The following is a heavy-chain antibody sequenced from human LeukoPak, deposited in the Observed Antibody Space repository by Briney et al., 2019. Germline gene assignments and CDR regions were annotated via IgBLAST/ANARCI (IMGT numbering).Heavy chain of an antibody. J-gene: IGHJ4*02. CDR3: ARRHHFGFLDS. V-gene: IGHV3-7*04. CDR2: IKQDGSEK. CDR1: GVMFPGYW. Sequence: QPGGSLRLSCAASGVMFPGYWMTWVRQAPGKGLEWVANIKQDGSEKYYVDSVKGRFTISRDNAKNSVYLQMNSLRAEDTAVYYCARRHHFGFLDSWGQGTLVTVSS. D-gene: IGHD3-10*01.